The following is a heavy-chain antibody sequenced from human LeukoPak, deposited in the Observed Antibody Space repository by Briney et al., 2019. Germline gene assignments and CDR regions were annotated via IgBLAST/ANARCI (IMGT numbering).Heavy chain of an antibody. V-gene: IGHV3-30-3*01. CDR1: GFTFSSYA. Sequence: PGGSLRLSCAASGFTFSSYAMHWVRQAPGKGLEWVAVISYDGSNKYYADSVKGRFTISRDNSKNTLYLQMNSLRAEDTAAYFCARENVVYFDYWGQGTLVTVSS. J-gene: IGHJ4*02. CDR2: ISYDGSNK. CDR3: ARENVVYFDY. D-gene: IGHD2-15*01.